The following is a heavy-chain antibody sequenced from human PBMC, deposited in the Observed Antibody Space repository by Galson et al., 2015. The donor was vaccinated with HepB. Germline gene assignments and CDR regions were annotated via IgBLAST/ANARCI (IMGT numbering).Heavy chain of an antibody. V-gene: IGHV5-51*01. CDR1: GYSFTSYW. J-gene: IGHJ3*02. D-gene: IGHD1-26*01. CDR2: IYPADSDT. Sequence: QSGAEVKKPGESLKISCEGFGYSFTSYWIGWVRQMPGKGLEWMGIIYPADSDTKYSPSFQGQVTISVDKSVNIAYLQWASLKASDNAMYYCARRKYSGDYDAFDMWGQGRLVIVSS. CDR3: ARRKYSGDYDAFDM.